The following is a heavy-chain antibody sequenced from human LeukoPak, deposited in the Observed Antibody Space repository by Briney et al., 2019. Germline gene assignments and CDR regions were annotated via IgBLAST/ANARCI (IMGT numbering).Heavy chain of an antibody. D-gene: IGHD5-12*01. CDR3: ARARIPSGYDSGPYYFDY. CDR1: GGSISSGGYY. Sequence: SDTLSLTCSVSGGSISSGGYYCSWIRQHPGKGLEWIGYIYYSGSTYYNPSLKSRVTISVDTSKNQFSLKLSSVTAADTAVYYCARARIPSGYDSGPYYFDYWGQGTLVTVSS. V-gene: IGHV4-31*03. CDR2: IYYSGST. J-gene: IGHJ4*02.